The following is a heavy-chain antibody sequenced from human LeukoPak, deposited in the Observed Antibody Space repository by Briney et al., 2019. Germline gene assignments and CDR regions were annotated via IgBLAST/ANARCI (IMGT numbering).Heavy chain of an antibody. Sequence: GGSLRLSCAASAFSFSAYSMNWVRQAPGKGLEWVSGISGSGSSTFYADSVKGRFTISRDNSKNTLYVQMNSLRDEDTAVYYCAADYCSSTSCRLFDYWGQGTLVTVSS. CDR2: ISGSGSST. CDR3: AADYCSSTSCRLFDY. J-gene: IGHJ4*02. V-gene: IGHV3-23*01. D-gene: IGHD2-2*01. CDR1: AFSFSAYS.